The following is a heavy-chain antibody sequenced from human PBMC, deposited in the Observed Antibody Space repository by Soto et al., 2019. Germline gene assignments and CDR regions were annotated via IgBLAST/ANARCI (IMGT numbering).Heavy chain of an antibody. CDR1: GFAFSSYG. CDR2: IWYDGSRI. CDR3: ARASVPADKYFFDY. J-gene: IGHJ4*02. V-gene: IGHV3-33*01. D-gene: IGHD2-2*01. Sequence: QVRLVESGGGVVQPGGSLTLSCAASGFAFSSYGIHWVRQAPGKGLEWVAVIWYDGSRIFYADSVKGRFTISRDDSRNTLYLLMNSLRAEDTAVYYWARASVPADKYFFDYWGQGTLVTVSS.